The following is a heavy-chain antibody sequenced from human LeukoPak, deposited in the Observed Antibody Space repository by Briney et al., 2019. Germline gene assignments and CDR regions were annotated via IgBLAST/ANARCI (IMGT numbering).Heavy chain of an antibody. CDR2: IYSGGST. V-gene: IGHV3-66*01. CDR1: GFTVSSNY. D-gene: IGHD5-12*01. J-gene: IGHJ4*02. CDR3: AKGRAYSGYRGFSDY. Sequence: GGSLRLSCAASGFTVSSNYMSWVRQAPGKGLEWVSVIYSGGSTYYADSVKGRFTISRDNSKNTLYLQMNSLRAEDTAVYYCAKGRAYSGYRGFSDYWGQGTLVTVSS.